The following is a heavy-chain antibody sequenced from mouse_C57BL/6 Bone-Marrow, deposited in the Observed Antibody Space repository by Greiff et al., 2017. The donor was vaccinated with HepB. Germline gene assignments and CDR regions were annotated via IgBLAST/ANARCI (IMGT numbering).Heavy chain of an antibody. V-gene: IGHV5-17*01. Sequence: DVHLVESGGGLVQPGGSLKLSCAASGFTFSDYGMHWVRQAPEKGLEWVAYISSGSSTIYYADTVKGRFTISRDNAKNTLFLQMTSLRSEDTAMYYCATTVVAARYYAMDYWGQGTSVTVSS. CDR1: GFTFSDYG. CDR3: ATTVVAARYYAMDY. CDR2: ISSGSSTI. D-gene: IGHD1-1*01. J-gene: IGHJ4*01.